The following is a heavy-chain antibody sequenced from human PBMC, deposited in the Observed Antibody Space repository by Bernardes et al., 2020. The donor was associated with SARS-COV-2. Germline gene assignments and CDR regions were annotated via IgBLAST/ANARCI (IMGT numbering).Heavy chain of an antibody. CDR1: GFTFSNSA. Sequence: GGSLRLSCAASGFTFSNSAMTWVRQAPGKGLEWVSIIGVNHDVIYTTDSVKGRFTISRDTAKNTVYLQMNSLRAEDTAVYYCAKGKLIGGAPHSFFDNWGQGTLVTVSS. D-gene: IGHD1-26*01. CDR2: IGVNHDVI. CDR3: AKGKLIGGAPHSFFDN. V-gene: IGHV3-23*01. J-gene: IGHJ4*02.